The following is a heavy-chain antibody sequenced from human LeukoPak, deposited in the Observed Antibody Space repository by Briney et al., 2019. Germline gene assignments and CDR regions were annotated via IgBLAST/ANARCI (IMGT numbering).Heavy chain of an antibody. CDR2: IYYSGST. V-gene: IGHV4-39*07. CDR3: ARDLTGYCGSTSCHSSYFDL. D-gene: IGHD2-2*01. CDR1: GGSISSSSYY. J-gene: IGHJ2*01. Sequence: SETLSLTCTVSGGSISSSSYYWGWIRQPPGKGLEWIGSIYYSGSTNYNPSLKSRVIISVDTSKNQFSLKLSSVTAADTAVYYCARDLTGYCGSTSCHSSYFDLWGRGTLVTVSS.